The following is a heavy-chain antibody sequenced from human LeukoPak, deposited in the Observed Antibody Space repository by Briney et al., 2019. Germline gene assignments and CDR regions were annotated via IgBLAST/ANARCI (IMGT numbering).Heavy chain of an antibody. CDR2: IAYDGSNK. CDR1: GFTFSSYA. CDR3: ARGPGMYSGNDYDFDY. D-gene: IGHD5-12*01. Sequence: GGSLRLSCAASGFTFSSYAMHCVRQAPGKGLEWVALIAYDGSNKYYADSVKGRFTISRDSSKNTLYLQINSLRPEDTAVYYCARGPGMYSGNDYDFDYWGQGTLVTVSS. J-gene: IGHJ4*02. V-gene: IGHV3-30-3*01.